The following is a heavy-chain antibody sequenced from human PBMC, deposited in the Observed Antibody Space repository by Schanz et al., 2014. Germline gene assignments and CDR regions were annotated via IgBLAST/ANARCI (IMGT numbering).Heavy chain of an antibody. CDR2: ISYDGSNK. CDR1: GFAFSVYG. D-gene: IGHD5-12*01. J-gene: IGHJ4*02. Sequence: QVQMVESGGGVVQPGRSLRLSCAASGFAFSVYGMHWVRQAPGKGPEWVAVISYDGSNKYYADSVEGRFTISRDNSRNTLYLQMNSLRTEDTAVDYCASPSGYSDYGTYFDFWGQGTLVTVSS. V-gene: IGHV3-30*19. CDR3: ASPSGYSDYGTYFDF.